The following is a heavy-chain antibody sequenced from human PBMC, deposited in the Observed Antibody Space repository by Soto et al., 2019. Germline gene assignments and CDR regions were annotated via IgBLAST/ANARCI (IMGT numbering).Heavy chain of an antibody. J-gene: IGHJ4*02. CDR2: IKSDAYGGAI. CDR3: TTTKGRLEPPTHDF. CDR1: GFTFSNAW. V-gene: IGHV3-15*01. Sequence: EVQLVESGGGLVKPGGSLRLSCAGSGFTFSNAWMSWVRRAPGKGLEWVGRIKSDAYGGAIDYAAPGKGRFTISRDDSKNTLLLQMNNLRAEDTAVSSCTTTKGRLEPPTHDFWGQGTPVIVSS. D-gene: IGHD2-8*01.